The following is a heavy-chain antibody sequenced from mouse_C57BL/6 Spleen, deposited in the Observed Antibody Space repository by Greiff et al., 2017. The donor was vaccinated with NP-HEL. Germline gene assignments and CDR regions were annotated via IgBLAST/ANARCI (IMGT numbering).Heavy chain of an antibody. Sequence: VKLVESGAELMKPGASVKLSCKATGYTFTGYWIEWVKQRPGHGLEWIGEILPGSGSTNYNEKFKGKATFTADTSSNTAYMQLSSLTTEDSAIYYCARPYYYGSREYYAMDYWGQGTSVTVSS. CDR3: ARPYYYGSREYYAMDY. V-gene: IGHV1-9*01. D-gene: IGHD1-1*01. CDR2: ILPGSGST. CDR1: GYTFTGYW. J-gene: IGHJ4*01.